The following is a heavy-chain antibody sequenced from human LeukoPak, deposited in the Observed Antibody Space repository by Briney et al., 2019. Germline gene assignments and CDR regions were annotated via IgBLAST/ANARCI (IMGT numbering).Heavy chain of an antibody. CDR3: ARVVGLTGYSSSWYSGYYYYMDV. Sequence: GAPVKVSCKASGGTFSSYAISWVRQAPGQGLEWMRGIIPIFGTTNYAQKFQDRVTITADKSTSTAYMELSSLRSEDTAVYYCARVVGLTGYSSSWYSGYYYYMDVWGKGTTVTVSS. D-gene: IGHD6-13*01. CDR2: IIPIFGTT. CDR1: GGTFSSYA. V-gene: IGHV1-69*06. J-gene: IGHJ6*03.